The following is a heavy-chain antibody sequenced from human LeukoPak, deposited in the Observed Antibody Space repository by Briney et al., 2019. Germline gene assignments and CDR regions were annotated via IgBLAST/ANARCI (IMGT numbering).Heavy chain of an antibody. D-gene: IGHD5-24*01. CDR3: ARDPSSRDGYNYAYYFDY. CDR1: GGSISSYY. V-gene: IGHV4-4*07. J-gene: IGHJ4*02. Sequence: PSETLSLTCTVSGGSISSYYWSWIRQPAGKGLEWIGRIYTSGSTNYNPSLKSRVTMSVDTSKNQFSLKLSSVTAADTAVYYCARDPSSRDGYNYAYYFDYWGQGTLVTVSS. CDR2: IYTSGST.